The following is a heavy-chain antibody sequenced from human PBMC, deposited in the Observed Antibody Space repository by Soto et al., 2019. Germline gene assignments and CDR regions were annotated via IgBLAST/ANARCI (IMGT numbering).Heavy chain of an antibody. CDR1: GGSISSGGYY. CDR2: IYYSGST. Sequence: PSETLSLTCTVSGGSISSGGYYWSWIRQHPGKGLEWIGYIYYSGSTYYNPSLKSRVTISVDTSKNQFSLKLSSVTAADTAVYYCARSVRGVIIIWFDPWGQGTLVTVS. D-gene: IGHD3-10*01. V-gene: IGHV4-31*03. J-gene: IGHJ5*02. CDR3: ARSVRGVIIIWFDP.